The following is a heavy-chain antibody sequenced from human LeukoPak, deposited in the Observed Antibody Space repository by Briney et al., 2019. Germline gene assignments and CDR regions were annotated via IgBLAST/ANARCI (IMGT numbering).Heavy chain of an antibody. CDR2: INPSGGST. Sequence: GASVKLSCKXSGYTFTRNYMHWVRQAPRQGLERMGVINPSGGSTNYAQKFQGRVSMTRDTSTTTVYMELSSLRSEDTAVYYCARPADYSNFLPDYWGQGTLVTVSS. CDR1: GYTFTRNY. J-gene: IGHJ4*02. D-gene: IGHD4-11*01. CDR3: ARPADYSNFLPDY. V-gene: IGHV1-46*03.